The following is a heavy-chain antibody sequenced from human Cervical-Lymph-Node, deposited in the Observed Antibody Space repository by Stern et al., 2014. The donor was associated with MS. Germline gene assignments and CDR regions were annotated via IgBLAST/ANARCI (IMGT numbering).Heavy chain of an antibody. V-gene: IGHV3-53*01. CDR3: ARDYYDSRGYSH. CDR1: GYSVSTNY. Sequence: EVQLVESGGGLIQPGGSLRLSCAVSGYSVSTNYMRWIRQAPGKGLEWVAVIYSGGSTYHADSVRGRFTISRDNARNTLSLQMDSLRAEDTAVYYCARDYYDSRGYSHWGQGTLVTVSS. D-gene: IGHD3-22*01. CDR2: IYSGGST. J-gene: IGHJ4*02.